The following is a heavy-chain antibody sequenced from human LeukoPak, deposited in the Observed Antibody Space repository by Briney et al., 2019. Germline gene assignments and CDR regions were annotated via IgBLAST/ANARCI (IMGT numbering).Heavy chain of an antibody. J-gene: IGHJ4*02. V-gene: IGHV1-18*01. CDR1: GYTFTGYG. D-gene: IGHD5-12*01. Sequence: ASVKVSCKASGYTFTGYGISWVRQAPGQGLEWMGWISAYNGNTNHAQKLQGRVTMTTDTSTSTAYMELRSLRSDDTAVYYCARVVPHKGYSGYDYSYWGQGTLVTVSS. CDR3: ARVVPHKGYSGYDYSY. CDR2: ISAYNGNT.